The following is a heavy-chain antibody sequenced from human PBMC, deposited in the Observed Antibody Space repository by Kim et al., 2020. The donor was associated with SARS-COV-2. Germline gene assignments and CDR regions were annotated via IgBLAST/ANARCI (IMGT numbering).Heavy chain of an antibody. V-gene: IGHV3-7*03. Sequence: GGSLRLSCAASGFTFSSSWMNWVRQAPGKGLEWVANIKEDGSQKYYVDSVKGRFTISRDNADNSLYLQMNSLRVEDTAVYFCARALGHCFGGHCYSVFDYWGQGTLITVSS. CDR3: ARALGHCFGGHCYSVFDY. D-gene: IGHD2-15*01. CDR1: GFTFSSSW. CDR2: IKEDGSQK. J-gene: IGHJ4*02.